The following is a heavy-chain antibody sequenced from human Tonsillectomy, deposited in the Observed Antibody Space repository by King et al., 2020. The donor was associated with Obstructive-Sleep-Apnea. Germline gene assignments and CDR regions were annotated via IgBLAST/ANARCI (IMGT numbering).Heavy chain of an antibody. V-gene: IGHV2-70*11. D-gene: IGHD3-10*01. Sequence: TLKESGPALVKPTQTLTLTCTFSGFSLITSGMCVSWIRQPPGKALEWLARIDWDDDKYYSTSLKTRLTISKDTSKNQVVLTMTNMDPVDTATYYCARIPLTMVRGVITGPFDYWGQGTLVTVSS. J-gene: IGHJ4*02. CDR1: GFSLITSGMC. CDR3: ARIPLTMVRGVITGPFDY. CDR2: IDWDDDK.